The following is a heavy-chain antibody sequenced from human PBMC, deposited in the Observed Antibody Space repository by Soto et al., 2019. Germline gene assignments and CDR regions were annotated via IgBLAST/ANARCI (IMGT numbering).Heavy chain of an antibody. J-gene: IGHJ4*02. CDR3: ARDADWAFDY. D-gene: IGHD3-9*01. Sequence: PGGSLRLSCVASGFTFSSYSMVWVRQAPGKGLEWVSYIFASSATIYYADPVKGRFTVSRDNAKNSLFLLMNSLRAEDTAVYYCARDADWAFDYWGQGTQVTVSS. CDR2: IFASSATI. CDR1: GFTFSSYS. V-gene: IGHV3-48*04.